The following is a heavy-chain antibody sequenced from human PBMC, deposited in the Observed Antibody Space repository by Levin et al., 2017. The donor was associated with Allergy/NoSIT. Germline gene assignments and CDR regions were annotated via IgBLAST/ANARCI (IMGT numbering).Heavy chain of an antibody. V-gene: IGHV4-39*01. D-gene: IGHD3-22*01. Sequence: SETLSLTCTVSSGSVSNSNYYWGWIRQPPGKGLEWIGSVFFSGTTSYNTSLKSRVTMSVDTSKNQVSLKLTSATAADSAAYYCARHVYFYDRSGFLFDFWSRGARVTVSS. CDR3: ARHVYFYDRSGFLFDF. CDR2: VFFSGTT. CDR1: SGSVSNSNYY. J-gene: IGHJ4*01.